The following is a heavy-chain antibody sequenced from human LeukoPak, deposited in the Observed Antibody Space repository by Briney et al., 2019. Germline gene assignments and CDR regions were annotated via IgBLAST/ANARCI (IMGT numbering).Heavy chain of an antibody. J-gene: IGHJ4*02. V-gene: IGHV3-23*01. D-gene: IGHD5-12*01. Sequence: PGGSLRLSCAASGYTFSNYGMTWVRQAPGKGLEWVSAVSASGGHTFYPDSVKGRFTVSRDNSKNTLYLQMNSLRAEDTAVYYCARGGGSVPIDHWGQGTLVTVPS. CDR1: GYTFSNYG. CDR3: ARGGGSVPIDH. CDR2: VSASGGHT.